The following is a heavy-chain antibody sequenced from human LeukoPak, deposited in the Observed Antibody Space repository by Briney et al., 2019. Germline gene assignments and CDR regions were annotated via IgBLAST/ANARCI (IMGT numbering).Heavy chain of an antibody. Sequence: ASVKVSCKASGYTFTSYGISWVRQAPGQGLEWMGWISAYNGNTNYAQKFQGRVTMTTDTSTSTAYMELRSLRSDDTAVYYCARVSLSSSWRQGTLDYWGQGTLVTVSS. V-gene: IGHV1-18*04. CDR1: GYTFTSYG. CDR2: ISAYNGNT. J-gene: IGHJ4*02. CDR3: ARVSLSSSWRQGTLDY. D-gene: IGHD6-13*01.